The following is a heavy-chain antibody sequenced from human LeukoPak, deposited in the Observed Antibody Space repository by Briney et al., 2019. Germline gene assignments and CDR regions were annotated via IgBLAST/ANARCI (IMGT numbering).Heavy chain of an antibody. Sequence: GASVKVSCKASGYTFTSYGISWVRQAPGQGLEWMGWISAYNGNTNYAQKLQGRVTMTTDTSTSTAYMELRSLRSDDTAVYYCARVCTMVRGVIIKYYYYYMDVWGKGTTVTISS. CDR2: ISAYNGNT. V-gene: IGHV1-18*01. J-gene: IGHJ6*03. CDR1: GYTFTSYG. D-gene: IGHD3-10*01. CDR3: ARVCTMVRGVIIKYYYYYMDV.